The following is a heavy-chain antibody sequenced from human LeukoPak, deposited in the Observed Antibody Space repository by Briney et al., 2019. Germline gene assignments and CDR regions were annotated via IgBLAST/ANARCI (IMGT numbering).Heavy chain of an antibody. V-gene: IGHV3-30*02. D-gene: IGHD3-16*01. CDR2: IRENGNNQ. CDR1: GFTFSNYG. CDR3: AKDSALYYIDV. J-gene: IGHJ6*03. Sequence: GGSLRLSCAASGFTFSNYGMHWVRQAAGKGLEWVAFIRENGNNQYYADFVKGRFNLSRDNSKKTLYLQMNSLKGDDTAVYYCAKDSALYYIDVWGKGTTVIISS.